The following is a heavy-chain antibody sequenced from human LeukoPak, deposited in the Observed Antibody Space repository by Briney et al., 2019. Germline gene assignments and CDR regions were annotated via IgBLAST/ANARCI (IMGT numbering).Heavy chain of an antibody. V-gene: IGHV3-74*01. CDR1: GFTFSNYW. CDR3: AKIPSATESFDY. Sequence: GGSLRLSCAASGFTFSNYWMHWVRQAPGKGLVWVSRINSDGSSTTYADSVKGRFTISRDNAKNTLYLQMDSPRAEDTAIYYCAKIPSATESFDYWGQGTLVTVSS. CDR2: INSDGSST. J-gene: IGHJ4*02. D-gene: IGHD5-12*01.